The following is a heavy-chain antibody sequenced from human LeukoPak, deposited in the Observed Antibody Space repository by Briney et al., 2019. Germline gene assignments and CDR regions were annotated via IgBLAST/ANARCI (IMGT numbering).Heavy chain of an antibody. D-gene: IGHD2-2*01. J-gene: IGHJ4*02. Sequence: GGSLRLSCAASGFTFSSYWMSWVRQAPGKGLEWVANIKQDGSEKYYVDSVKGRFTISRDNAKNSLYLQMNSLKTEDTAVYYCTTAYCSSTSCYSPDFDYWGQGTLVTVSS. CDR3: TTAYCSSTSCYSPDFDY. V-gene: IGHV3-7*03. CDR1: GFTFSSYW. CDR2: IKQDGSEK.